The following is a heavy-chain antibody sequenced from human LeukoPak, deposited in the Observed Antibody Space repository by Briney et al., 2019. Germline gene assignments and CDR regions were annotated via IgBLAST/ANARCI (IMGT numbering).Heavy chain of an antibody. CDR3: AKDDYGEKGIDFDY. V-gene: IGHV3-23*01. D-gene: IGHD4-17*01. CDR2: ISGSGGST. J-gene: IGHJ4*02. Sequence: PGGSLRLSCAASGFTFSSYAMSWVRQAPGKGLEWVSAISGSGGSTYYADSAKGGFTISRDNSKNTLYLQMNSLRAEDTAVYYCAKDDYGEKGIDFDYWGQGTLVTVSS. CDR1: GFTFSSYA.